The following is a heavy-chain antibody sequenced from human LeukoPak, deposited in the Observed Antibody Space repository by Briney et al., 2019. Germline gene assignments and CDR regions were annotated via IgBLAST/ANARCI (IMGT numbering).Heavy chain of an antibody. D-gene: IGHD6-19*01. CDR3: ARGGVAGTVTPDMDV. V-gene: IGHV4-34*01. CDR2: INHSGST. Sequence: PSETLSLTCAVYGGSFSGYYWSWIRQPPGRGLEWIGEINHSGSTNYNPSLKSRVTISGDTSKNQFSLKLSSVTAADTAVYYCARGGVAGTVTPDMDVWGKGTTVTVSS. J-gene: IGHJ6*03. CDR1: GGSFSGYY.